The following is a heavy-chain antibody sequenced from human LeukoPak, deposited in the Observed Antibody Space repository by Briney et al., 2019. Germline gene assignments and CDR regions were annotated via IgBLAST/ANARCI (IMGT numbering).Heavy chain of an antibody. D-gene: IGHD3-16*01. Sequence: SQTLSLTSSASGGFTNIGGYYWSWIRQHPGKGLEWIGYIYYSGSTYYNPSLKSRVTISVDTSKNQFSLKLSSVTAADTAVYYCAKFGNAFDIWGQGTMVTVSS. CDR1: GGFTNIGGYY. CDR2: IYYSGST. J-gene: IGHJ3*02. V-gene: IGHV4-31*03. CDR3: AKFGNAFDI.